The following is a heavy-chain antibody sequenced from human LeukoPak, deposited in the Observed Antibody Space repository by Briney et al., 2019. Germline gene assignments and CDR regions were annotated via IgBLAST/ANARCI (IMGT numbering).Heavy chain of an antibody. CDR1: GYTFTSYG. CDR3: ARPMVATAWGYFDY. CDR2: IYPGDSDT. V-gene: IGHV5-51*01. Sequence: GASVKVSCKASGYTFTSYGISWVRQMPGKGLEWMGIIYPGDSDTRYSPSFQGQVTISADKSISTAYLQWSSLKASDTAMYYCARPMVATAWGYFDYWGQGTLVTVSS. D-gene: IGHD5-12*01. J-gene: IGHJ4*02.